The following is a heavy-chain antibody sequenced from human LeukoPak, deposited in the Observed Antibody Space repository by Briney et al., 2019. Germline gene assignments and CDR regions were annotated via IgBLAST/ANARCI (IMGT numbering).Heavy chain of an antibody. D-gene: IGHD4/OR15-4a*01. CDR2: IYPGDSDT. CDR1: GYIFTTYW. Sequence: GESLKISCKGSGYIFTTYWIGWVRQMPGKGLEWMGMIYPGDSDTRYSPSFRGHVTISADTSITTAYLQLSSLKASDTAMYYCARHIGLTTRYFDYWGQGTLVTVSS. V-gene: IGHV5-51*01. CDR3: ARHIGLTTRYFDY. J-gene: IGHJ4*02.